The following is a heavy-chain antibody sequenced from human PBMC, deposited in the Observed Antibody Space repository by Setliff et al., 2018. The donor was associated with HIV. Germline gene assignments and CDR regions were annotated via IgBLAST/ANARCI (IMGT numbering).Heavy chain of an antibody. CDR1: GFSFSSYS. CDR2: ISPSSTII. CDR3: ARGKNWFDP. V-gene: IGHV3-48*01. Sequence: GGSLRLSCGASGFSFSSYSMNWVRQAPGKGLEWVSYISPSSTIIYYPDSVKGRFTTSRDNARNSLYLEMNSLRADDTAVYYCARGKNWFDPWGQGTLVTVSS. J-gene: IGHJ5*02.